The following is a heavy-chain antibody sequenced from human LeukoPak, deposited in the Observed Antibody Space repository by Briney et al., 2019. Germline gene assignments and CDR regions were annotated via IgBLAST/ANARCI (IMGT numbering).Heavy chain of an antibody. CDR3: ARGGGYASPIGY. J-gene: IGHJ4*02. D-gene: IGHD5-12*01. V-gene: IGHV4-59*01. Sequence: SETLSLTCTLSGGSISTDYWSWIRQPPGKGLEWIGYIYHSGSTNYNPSLKSRVTISVDTSKNQFSLKLSSVTAAVTAVYYCARGGGYASPIGYWGQGALVTVSS. CDR1: GGSISTDY. CDR2: IYHSGST.